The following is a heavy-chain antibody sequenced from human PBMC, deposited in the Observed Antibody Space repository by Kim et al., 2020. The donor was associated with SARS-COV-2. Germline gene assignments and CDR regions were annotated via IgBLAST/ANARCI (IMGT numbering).Heavy chain of an antibody. J-gene: IGHJ5*01. CDR2: IIPILGIA. V-gene: IGHV1-69*04. CDR3: ARGQGVDTAMVLGMGFFHS. Sequence: SVKVSCKASGGTFSSYAISWVRQAPGQGLEWMGRIIPILGIANYAQKFQGRVTITADKSTSTAYMELSSLRSEDTAVYYCARGQGVDTAMVLGMGFFHSWGQGTLVTVSS. CDR1: GGTFSSYA. D-gene: IGHD5-18*01.